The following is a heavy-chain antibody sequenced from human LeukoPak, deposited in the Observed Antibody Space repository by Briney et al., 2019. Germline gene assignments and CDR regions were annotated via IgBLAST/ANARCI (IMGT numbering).Heavy chain of an antibody. V-gene: IGHV3-20*04. J-gene: IGHJ3*02. CDR1: GFTFDDYG. CDR3: ARDWAYGDSEGAFDI. CDR2: INWDGGST. D-gene: IGHD4-17*01. Sequence: GGSLRLSCAASGFTFDDYGMSWVRQAPGKGLEWVSGINWDGGSTCYADSLKGRFMISRDNAKNSLSLQMNSLRDEDTALYYCARDWAYGDSEGAFDIWGQGTMVTVSS.